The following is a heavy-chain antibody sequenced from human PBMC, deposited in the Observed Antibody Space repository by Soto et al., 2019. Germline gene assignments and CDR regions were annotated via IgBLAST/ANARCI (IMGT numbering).Heavy chain of an antibody. J-gene: IGHJ6*02. D-gene: IGHD6-13*01. CDR3: AIQYSSSWYGGSIRNYYGMDV. CDR2: ISYDGGNK. Sequence: GSLRLSCSASGFTFSSYGMHWVRQAPGKGLEWVAVISYDGGNKYYADSVKGRFTISRDNSKNTLYLQMNSLRAEDTAVYYCAIQYSSSWYGGSIRNYYGMDVWGQGTTVTVSS. CDR1: GFTFSSYG. V-gene: IGHV3-30*03.